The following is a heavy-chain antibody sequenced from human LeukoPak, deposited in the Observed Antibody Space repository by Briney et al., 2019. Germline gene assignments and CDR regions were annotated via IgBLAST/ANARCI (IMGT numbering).Heavy chain of an antibody. V-gene: IGHV3-74*01. CDR3: ARDRLTNDAFDI. CDR2: INSDGSGT. Sequence: GGSLRLSCAASGFPFNSYWMHWVRQAPGKGLVWVSRINSDGSGTSDADFVKGRFTISRDNSKNTLYLQMNSLRAEDTAMYYCARDRLTNDAFDIWGQGTMVTVSS. CDR1: GFPFNSYW. J-gene: IGHJ3*02. D-gene: IGHD2-8*01.